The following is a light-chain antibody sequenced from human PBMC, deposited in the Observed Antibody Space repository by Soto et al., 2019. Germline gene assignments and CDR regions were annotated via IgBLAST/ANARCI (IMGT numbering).Light chain of an antibody. J-gene: IGLJ1*01. Sequence: QSVLTQRASVSGSPGQSITISCTGTSSDVGSYNLVSWYQQHPGKAPKLMIYEGSKRPSGVSNRFSGSKSGNTASLTISGLQAEDEADYYCCSYAVSSTFYVFGTGTKVTVL. CDR3: CSYAVSSTFYV. CDR1: SSDVGSYNL. CDR2: EGS. V-gene: IGLV2-23*01.